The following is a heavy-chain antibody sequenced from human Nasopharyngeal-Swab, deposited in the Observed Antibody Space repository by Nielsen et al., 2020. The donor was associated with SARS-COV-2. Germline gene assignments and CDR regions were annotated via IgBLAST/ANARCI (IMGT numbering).Heavy chain of an antibody. J-gene: IGHJ4*02. D-gene: IGHD2-2*01. Sequence: GESLKISYAASGFTFGTYWMHWVRQAPGEGLEWVSRINSDGSSTGDADSVKGRFTVSRDNAKNTLYLQMNSLRAEDTAVYYCARGYAAMGFFDYWGQGTLVTVSS. V-gene: IGHV3-74*01. CDR1: GFTFGTYW. CDR2: INSDGSST. CDR3: ARGYAAMGFFDY.